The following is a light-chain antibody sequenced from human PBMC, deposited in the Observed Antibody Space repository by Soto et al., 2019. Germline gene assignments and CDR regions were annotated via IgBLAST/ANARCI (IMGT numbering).Light chain of an antibody. CDR1: KLGDKY. Sequence: SSELTQPPSVSVSPGQTASITCSGDKLGDKYACWYQQKPGQSPVLVMYQDSKRPSGIPERFSGSNSGNTATLTISGAQAMDEADYYCQAWYSSHAYVFGTGTKLTVL. V-gene: IGLV3-1*01. CDR2: QDS. CDR3: QAWYSSHAYV. J-gene: IGLJ1*01.